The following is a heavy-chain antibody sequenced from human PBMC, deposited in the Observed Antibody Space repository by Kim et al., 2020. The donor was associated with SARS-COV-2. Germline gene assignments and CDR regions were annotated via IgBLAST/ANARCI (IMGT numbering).Heavy chain of an antibody. V-gene: IGHV6-1*01. D-gene: IGHD6-19*01. J-gene: IGHJ4*02. Sequence: AVSVKSRITINPDTSKNQFSLQLNSVTPEDTAVYYCAREMDLWLDVTFDYWGQGTLVTVSS. CDR3: AREMDLWLDVTFDY.